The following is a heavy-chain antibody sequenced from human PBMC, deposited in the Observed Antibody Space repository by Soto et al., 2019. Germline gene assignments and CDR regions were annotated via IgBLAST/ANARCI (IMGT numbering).Heavy chain of an antibody. D-gene: IGHD6-25*01. CDR1: GGSVTSGSSY. Sequence: PSETLSLTCSVSGGSVTSGSSYWGWVRQAPGKGLEWIGDVFFMGNTWYNADLKARLTISVDTSNDQFSLRLSSVTAADTAFYFCVRLTSRIAAASNGSSNYLDTWGPGNLVTVSS. J-gene: IGHJ4*02. CDR3: VRLTSRIAAASNGSSNYLDT. CDR2: VFFMGNT. V-gene: IGHV4-39*01.